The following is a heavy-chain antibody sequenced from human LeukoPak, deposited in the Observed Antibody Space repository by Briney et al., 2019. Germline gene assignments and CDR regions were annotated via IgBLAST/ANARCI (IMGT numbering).Heavy chain of an antibody. Sequence: SVKVSCKASGGTFSSYAISWVRRAPGQGLEWMGRIIPIFGTVNYAQKFQGRVTITTDESTSTAYMELSSLRSEDTAVYYCARERPYDYVWGSYRYAYDYWGQGTLVTVSS. V-gene: IGHV1-69*05. CDR1: GGTFSSYA. J-gene: IGHJ4*02. CDR3: ARERPYDYVWGSYRYAYDY. D-gene: IGHD3-16*02. CDR2: IIPIFGTV.